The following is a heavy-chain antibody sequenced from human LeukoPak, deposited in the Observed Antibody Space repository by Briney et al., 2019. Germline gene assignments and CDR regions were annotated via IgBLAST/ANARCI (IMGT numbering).Heavy chain of an antibody. CDR2: ISGSGGST. Sequence: GGSLRLSCAASGFTFSSYAMTWVRQAPGKGLEWASAISGSGGSTYYADSVKGRFTISRDNSKNTLYLQMNSLRAEDTAVYYCAKDPALGGYYDSSGLGYFDLWGRGTLVTVSS. CDR3: AKDPALGGYYDSSGLGYFDL. J-gene: IGHJ2*01. CDR1: GFTFSSYA. V-gene: IGHV3-23*01. D-gene: IGHD3-22*01.